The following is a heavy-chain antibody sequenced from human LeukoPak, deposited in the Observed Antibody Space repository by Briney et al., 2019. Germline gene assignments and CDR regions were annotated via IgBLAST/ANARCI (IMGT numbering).Heavy chain of an antibody. CDR3: AKGRHTSSGMFDY. CDR1: GFTFSSYA. D-gene: IGHD1-26*01. J-gene: IGHJ4*02. V-gene: IGHV3-23*01. Sequence: GGSLRLSCAASGFTFSSYAMSWVRQAPGKGLEWVSAISGSGGSTYYADSVKGRFTISRDNSKNTLYLQMNSLGAENTALYYCAKGRHTSSGMFDYWGQGTLVTVSS. CDR2: ISGSGGST.